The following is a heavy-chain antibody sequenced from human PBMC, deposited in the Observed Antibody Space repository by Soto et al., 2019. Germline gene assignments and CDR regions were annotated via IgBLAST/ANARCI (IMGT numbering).Heavy chain of an antibody. CDR1: GGSFSGYY. J-gene: IGHJ5*02. V-gene: IGHV4-34*01. D-gene: IGHD5-18*01. CDR3: ASRRGYSYGAFRFDP. CDR2: INHSGST. Sequence: SETLSLTCAVYGGSFSGYYWSWIRQPPGKGLEWIGEINHSGSTNYNPSLKSRVTISVDTSKNQFSLKLSSVTAADTAVYYCASRRGYSYGAFRFDPWGQGTLVTVSS.